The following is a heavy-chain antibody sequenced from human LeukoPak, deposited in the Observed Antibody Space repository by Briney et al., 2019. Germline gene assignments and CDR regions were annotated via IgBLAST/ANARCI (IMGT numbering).Heavy chain of an antibody. CDR1: GFTFGTYN. V-gene: IGHV3-21*01. CDR3: ARGDLSSASCYDY. D-gene: IGHD2-2*01. J-gene: IGHJ4*02. Sequence: GGSLRLSCATSGFTFGTYNMNWVRQAPGKGLEWVSSISGGSSYIYYADSVRGRFTISRDNARNSLYLQMNSPRAEDTAVYYCARGDLSSASCYDYWGQGTLVTVSS. CDR2: ISGGSSYI.